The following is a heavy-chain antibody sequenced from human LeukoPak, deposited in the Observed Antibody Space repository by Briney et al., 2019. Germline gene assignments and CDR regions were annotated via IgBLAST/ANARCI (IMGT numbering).Heavy chain of an antibody. Sequence: GGSLRLSCEGSRYSFDSYAMTWVRHAPGKGQEWVSSINGGGDITYCADSVKGRFTISRDNSKNTLYLQMNSLRAEDTAVYYCAKDWYYYDSSGYYRLDYWGQGTLVTVSS. V-gene: IGHV3-23*01. CDR2: INGGGDIT. J-gene: IGHJ4*02. CDR3: AKDWYYYDSSGYYRLDY. D-gene: IGHD3-22*01. CDR1: RYSFDSYA.